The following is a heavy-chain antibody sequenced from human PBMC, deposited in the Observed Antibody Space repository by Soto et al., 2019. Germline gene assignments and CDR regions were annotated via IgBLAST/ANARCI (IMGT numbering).Heavy chain of an antibody. CDR2: IGAHNGDT. CDR3: ARDWRGAEGFDP. V-gene: IGHV1-18*01. Sequence: QVQLVQSGPEVKKPGASVKISCKASGYTFNTYGFTWVRQAPGQGLAWMGWIGAHNGDTNYVQKFQGRVSMTTETSTTTSCMELRNLQSDDTAVYFCARDWRGAEGFDPWGQGTLVTVSS. D-gene: IGHD3-3*01. CDR1: GYTFNTYG. J-gene: IGHJ5*02.